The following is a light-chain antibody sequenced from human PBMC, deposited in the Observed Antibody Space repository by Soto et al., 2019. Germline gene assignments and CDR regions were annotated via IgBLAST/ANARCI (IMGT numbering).Light chain of an antibody. V-gene: IGLV2-11*01. Sequence: QSVLTQPRSVSGSPGQSVTISCTGTSSDVGGYNYVSWYQQHPGKAPKLMIYDVSKWPSGVPERFSGSKSGNTASLTISGLQAEDEADYYCCSYAGTYTFVFGTGTKLTVL. CDR1: SSDVGGYNY. CDR2: DVS. CDR3: CSYAGTYTFV. J-gene: IGLJ1*01.